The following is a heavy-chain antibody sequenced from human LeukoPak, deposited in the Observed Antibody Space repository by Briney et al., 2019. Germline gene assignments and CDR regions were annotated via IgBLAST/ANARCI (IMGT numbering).Heavy chain of an antibody. CDR2: INPNSGGT. CDR3: ARDSSSSPYYFDY. V-gene: IGHV1-2*02. CDR1: GYTFTSYY. J-gene: IGHJ4*02. Sequence: ASVKVSCKASGYTFTSYYMHWVRQAPGQGPEWMGWINPNSGGTNYEQKFQGRVTMTRDTSISTAYMELSRLRSDDTAVYYCARDSSSSPYYFDYWGQGTLVTVSS. D-gene: IGHD6-6*01.